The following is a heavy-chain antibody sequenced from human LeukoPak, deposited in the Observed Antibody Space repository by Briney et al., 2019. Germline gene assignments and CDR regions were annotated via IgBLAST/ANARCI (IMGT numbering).Heavy chain of an antibody. CDR3: ARAPVQEIITIFGVVIPQRYYFDY. V-gene: IGHV3-30-3*01. D-gene: IGHD3-3*01. CDR1: GFTFSSYA. Sequence: PGGSLRLSCAASGFTFSSYAMHWVRQAPGKGLEWVAVISYDGSNKYYADSVKGRFTISRDNSKNTLYLQMNSLRAEDTAVYYCARAPVQEIITIFGVVIPQRYYFDYWGQGTLVTVSS. CDR2: ISYDGSNK. J-gene: IGHJ4*02.